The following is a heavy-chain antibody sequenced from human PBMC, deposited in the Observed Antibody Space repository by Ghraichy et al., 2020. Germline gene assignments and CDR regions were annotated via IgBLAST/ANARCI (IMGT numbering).Heavy chain of an antibody. CDR3: ARHWGIGVDDPFAFDI. V-gene: IGHV4-39*01. J-gene: IGHJ3*02. D-gene: IGHD6-19*01. CDR2: VYYSGRT. CDR1: GDSISSSNYY. Sequence: SETLSLTCSVSGDSISSSNYYWAWIRQPPGKGLEWIGSVYYSGRTYYNPSLKGRVTMSVDTSEKQFSLKMNSVTAADTAMYYCARHWGIGVDDPFAFDIWGQRTMVTVSS.